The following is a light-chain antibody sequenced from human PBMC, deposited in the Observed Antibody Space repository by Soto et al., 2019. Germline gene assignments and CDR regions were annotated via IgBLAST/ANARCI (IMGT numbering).Light chain of an antibody. V-gene: IGKV3-20*01. CDR3: QQYGRSPLLYT. Sequence: ENVLTQSPGTLSLSPGERATLSCRASQSVTSNFLAWYQQKPGQAPRLLIYGASTRAAGVPDRFSGSGSETDFTLTITRLEPEDFAVYYCQQYGRSPLLYTFGQGTKLGVK. J-gene: IGKJ2*01. CDR2: GAS. CDR1: QSVTSNF.